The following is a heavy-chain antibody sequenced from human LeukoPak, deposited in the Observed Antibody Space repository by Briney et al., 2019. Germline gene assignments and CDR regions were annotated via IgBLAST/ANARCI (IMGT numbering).Heavy chain of an antibody. J-gene: IGHJ4*02. Sequence: GGSLRLSCAASGFTFSSYAMHWVRQAPGKGLEWVANIKEDGSEKDYVDSVKGRFTISRDNAKNSLYLQMDSLRAEDTAVYYCARDRIGGEEYWGQGTLVTVSS. D-gene: IGHD3-16*01. CDR2: IKEDGSEK. CDR3: ARDRIGGEEY. CDR1: GFTFSSYA. V-gene: IGHV3-7*01.